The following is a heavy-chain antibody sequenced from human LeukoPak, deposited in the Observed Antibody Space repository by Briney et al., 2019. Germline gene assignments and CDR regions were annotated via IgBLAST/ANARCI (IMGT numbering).Heavy chain of an antibody. D-gene: IGHD6-13*01. V-gene: IGHV1-2*02. CDR3: ARYMAAAGTFDY. CDR2: INPNSGAT. CDR1: GYTFTAYY. Sequence: ASVKVSCKASGYTFTAYYMHWVRQAPGQGLEWMGWINPNSGATYYEQKFQGRVTMTRDTSIGTAYMEVSRLRSDDSAVYYCARYMAAAGTFDYWGQGTLVTVSS. J-gene: IGHJ4*02.